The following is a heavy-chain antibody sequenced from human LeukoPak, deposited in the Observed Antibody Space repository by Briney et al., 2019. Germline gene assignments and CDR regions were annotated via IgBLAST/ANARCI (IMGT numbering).Heavy chain of an antibody. Sequence: GGSLRLSCAASGFTFNSYAMSWVRQAPGKGLEWVSAISGSGGSTYYADSVKGRFTISRDNSKNTLYLQMNSLRAEDTAVYYCAKDPHYDFWSGYPQGYFDYWGQGTLVTVSS. V-gene: IGHV3-23*01. J-gene: IGHJ4*02. CDR3: AKDPHYDFWSGYPQGYFDY. CDR1: GFTFNSYA. CDR2: ISGSGGST. D-gene: IGHD3-3*01.